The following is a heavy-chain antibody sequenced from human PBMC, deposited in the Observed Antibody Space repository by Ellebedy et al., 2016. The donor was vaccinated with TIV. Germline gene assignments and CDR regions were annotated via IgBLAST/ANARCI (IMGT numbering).Heavy chain of an antibody. Sequence: GGSLRLSXAASGFTFSSYAVSRVRQAPGKGLEWVSAISVSGDRTYYGDSVKGRFTISRDDSKNTLYLQMNSLRAEDTAVYYCAKRLTAAGSGQYYYGMDVWGQGTTVTVSS. CDR2: ISVSGDRT. D-gene: IGHD6-13*01. CDR3: AKRLTAAGSGQYYYGMDV. V-gene: IGHV3-23*01. CDR1: GFTFSSYA. J-gene: IGHJ6*02.